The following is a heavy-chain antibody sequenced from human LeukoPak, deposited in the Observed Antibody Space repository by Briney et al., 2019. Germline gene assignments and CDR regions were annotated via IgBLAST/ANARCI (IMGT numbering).Heavy chain of an antibody. CDR3: TRVSGGYDVSDY. CDR1: GFTFSSYW. CDR2: IRKDGSQK. V-gene: IGHV3-7*03. J-gene: IGHJ4*02. D-gene: IGHD3-3*01. Sequence: GGSLRLSCAASGFTFSSYWMSWVRQAPGKWLEWVANIRKDGSQKYYVDSVEGRFTISRDNAKNSLYLQMNTLRADDTAVYYCTRVSGGYDVSDYWGQGTLVTVSS.